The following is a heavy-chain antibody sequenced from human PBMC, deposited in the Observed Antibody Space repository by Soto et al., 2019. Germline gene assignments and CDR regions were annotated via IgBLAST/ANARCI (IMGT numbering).Heavy chain of an antibody. CDR1: GFTFSSYG. J-gene: IGHJ6*02. V-gene: IGHV3-30*18. Sequence: QVQLVESGGGVVQPGRSLRLSCAASGFTFSSYGMHWVRQAPGKGLEWVAVISYDGSNKYYADSVKGRFTISRDNSKHIVYLKMSSLRAEETAVYYFAKDAQDATIVRGVIIPNVSSPLASLRDGMDVWGQGTTVNVSS. D-gene: IGHD3-10*01. CDR2: ISYDGSNK. CDR3: AKDAQDATIVRGVIIPNVSSPLASLRDGMDV.